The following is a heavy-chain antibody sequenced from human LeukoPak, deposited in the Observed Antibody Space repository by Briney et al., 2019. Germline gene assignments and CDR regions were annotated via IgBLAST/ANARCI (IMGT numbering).Heavy chain of an antibody. CDR1: GGSISSYY. Sequence: SETLSLTCTVSGGSISSYYWSWIRQPPGKGLEWIGYIYTSGSTNYNPSHKSRVTISVDTSKNQFSLKLSSVTAADTAVYYCATSNADYSRISRYYYYMDVWGKGTTVTVSS. CDR2: IYTSGST. J-gene: IGHJ6*03. V-gene: IGHV4-4*09. CDR3: ATSNADYSRISRYYYYMDV. D-gene: IGHD4-11*01.